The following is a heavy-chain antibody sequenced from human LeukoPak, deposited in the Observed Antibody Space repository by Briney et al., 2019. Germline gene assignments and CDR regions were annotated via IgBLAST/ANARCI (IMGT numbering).Heavy chain of an antibody. D-gene: IGHD5-12*01. CDR2: ISSSSSYT. J-gene: IGHJ4*02. CDR1: GFTFSDYY. Sequence: GGSLRLSCAASGFTFSDYYMSWIRQAPGKGLEWVSYISSSSSYTNYADSVKGRFTISRDNAKNSLYLQMSSLRAEDTAVYYCARLGWATAPLDYWGQGTLVTVSS. CDR3: ARLGWATAPLDY. V-gene: IGHV3-11*06.